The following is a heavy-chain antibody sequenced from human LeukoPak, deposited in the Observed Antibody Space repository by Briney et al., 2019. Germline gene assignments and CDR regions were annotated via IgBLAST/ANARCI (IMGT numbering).Heavy chain of an antibody. V-gene: IGHV4-30-4*08. CDR2: IHYSGST. CDR3: ARGYYYDSSGYSDDY. Sequence: SETLSLTCTASGGSISSGNYYWSWIRQHPGKGLEWIGYIHYSGSTDYNPSLKNRVNISVDTSKNQFSLKLSSVTAADTAVYYCARGYYYDSSGYSDDYWGQGTLVTVSS. CDR1: GGSISSGNYY. D-gene: IGHD3-22*01. J-gene: IGHJ4*02.